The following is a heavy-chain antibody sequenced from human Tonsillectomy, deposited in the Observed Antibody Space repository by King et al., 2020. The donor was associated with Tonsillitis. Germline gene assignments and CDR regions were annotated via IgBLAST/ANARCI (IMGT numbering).Heavy chain of an antibody. D-gene: IGHD3/OR15-3a*01. J-gene: IGHJ5*02. CDR2: IYWNNDK. Sequence: ITLKESGPTLVKPTQTLTLTCTFSGFSLSTTGVAVGWIRQPPGKALEWLALIYWNNDKRYSPSLQSRLTITKDTSKNQAVLKMTNMDPVDTATYYCAHYATSYYTFGFDPWGQGTRVTVSS. CDR1: GFSLSTTGVA. V-gene: IGHV2-5*01. CDR3: AHYATSYYTFGFDP.